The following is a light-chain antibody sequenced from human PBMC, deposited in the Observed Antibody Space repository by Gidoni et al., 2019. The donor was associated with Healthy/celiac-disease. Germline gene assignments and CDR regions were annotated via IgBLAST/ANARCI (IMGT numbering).Light chain of an antibody. V-gene: IGKV3-11*01. J-gene: IGKJ4*01. CDR2: DAS. Sequence: EIVLTQSPATLSLSPGERAILSCRASQSVSSYLAWYQQKPGQAPRLLIYDASNRATGIPARFSGSGSGTDFTLTISSLEPEDFAVYYCQQRSNWVTFGGXTKVEIK. CDR3: QQRSNWVT. CDR1: QSVSSY.